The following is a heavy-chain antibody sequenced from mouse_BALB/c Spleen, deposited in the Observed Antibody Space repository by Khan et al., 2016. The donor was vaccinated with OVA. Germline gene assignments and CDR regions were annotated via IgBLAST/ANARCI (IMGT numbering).Heavy chain of an antibody. J-gene: IGHJ3*01. CDR2: IYPGSDST. CDR3: ARAGWDVFAY. Sequence: QVQLQQSGPELVKPGASVKMSCKASGYTFTDYVMNWVKQRTGQGLEWIGQIYPGSDSTYYNEKFKGKATLTEDRSSSTAYMQLSSLTSEDSAVYFCARAGWDVFAYWGQGTLVTVSA. V-gene: IGHV1-77*01. D-gene: IGHD4-1*01. CDR1: GYTFTDYV.